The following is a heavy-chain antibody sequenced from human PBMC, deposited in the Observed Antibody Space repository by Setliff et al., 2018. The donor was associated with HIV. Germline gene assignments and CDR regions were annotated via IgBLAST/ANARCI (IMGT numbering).Heavy chain of an antibody. CDR3: ARGVLITKRVTQTGGYYYYTDV. CDR1: GGSISTGSYY. D-gene: IGHD2-21*02. Sequence: SETLSLTCTVSGGSISTGSYYWSWIRQPAGKGLEWIGWIYYSGNTRYNPSLKSRVTISLDTSKNRFSLQLTSVTAADTAVYYCARGVLITKRVTQTGGYYYYTDVWGKGTTVTVSS. V-gene: IGHV4-61*10. CDR2: IYYSGNT. J-gene: IGHJ6*03.